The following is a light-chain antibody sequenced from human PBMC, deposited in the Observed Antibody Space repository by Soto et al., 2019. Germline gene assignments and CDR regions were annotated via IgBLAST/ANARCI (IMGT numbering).Light chain of an antibody. Sequence: EIVLAQSPATLSLSPGERATLSCRASQSVSIYLAWYQQKPGQAPRLLIYDASNRATGIPARFSGSGSGTEFTLTISSLQSEDSAVYYCHQYNSWPRGTFGPGTKVEIK. CDR1: QSVSIY. J-gene: IGKJ3*01. CDR3: HQYNSWPRGT. V-gene: IGKV3-11*01. CDR2: DAS.